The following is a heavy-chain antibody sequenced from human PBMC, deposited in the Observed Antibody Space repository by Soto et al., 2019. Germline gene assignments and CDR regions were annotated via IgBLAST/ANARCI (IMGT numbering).Heavy chain of an antibody. CDR2: IYHRGST. V-gene: IGHV4-4*02. Sequence: SETLSLTCAVSGGSISSSNWRSWVRQPPGKGREWIGEIYHRGSTNYNPSLKSQVTISVDKSKNQFSLKLSSVTAADTAVYYCARGTVFGGNYYYGMDVWGQGTTVTVSS. CDR1: GGSISSSNW. D-gene: IGHD3-3*01. CDR3: ARGTVFGGNYYYGMDV. J-gene: IGHJ6*02.